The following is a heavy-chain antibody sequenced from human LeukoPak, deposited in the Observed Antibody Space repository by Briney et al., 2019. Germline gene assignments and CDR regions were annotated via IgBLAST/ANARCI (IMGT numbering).Heavy chain of an antibody. CDR1: GGSIRSSSYY. CDR3: ARDPYSGTYSDYYYYYMDV. D-gene: IGHD1-26*01. V-gene: IGHV4-39*01. J-gene: IGHJ6*03. CDR2: IYYTGST. Sequence: SETLSLTCTVSGGSIRSSSYYWGWIRQPPGKGLEWIGCIYYTGSTYYNPSLKSRVTISVDTSKNQFSLKLSSVTAADTAVYYCARDPYSGTYSDYYYYYMDVWGKGTTVTVSS.